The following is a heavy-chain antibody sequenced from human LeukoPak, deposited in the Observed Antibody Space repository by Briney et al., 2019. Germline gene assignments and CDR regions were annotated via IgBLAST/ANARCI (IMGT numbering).Heavy chain of an antibody. CDR3: ARVAGDSSGYVDY. D-gene: IGHD3-22*01. J-gene: IGHJ4*02. CDR2: MNPNSGDT. CDR1: GYTFTSYD. Sequence: GASVKVSCKASGYTFTSYDINWVRQATGQGLEWMGWMNPNSGDTGYAQKFQGRVTMARNTSISTAYMELSSLRSEDTAVYYCARVAGDSSGYVDYWGQGTLVTVSS. V-gene: IGHV1-8*01.